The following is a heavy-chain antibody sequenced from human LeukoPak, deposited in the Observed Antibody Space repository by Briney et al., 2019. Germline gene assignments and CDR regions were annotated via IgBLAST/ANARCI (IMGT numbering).Heavy chain of an antibody. CDR2: IDHSGTA. J-gene: IGHJ4*02. CDR1: RGSFSDYF. Sequence: NPSETLSLTSAVYRGSFSDYFWSWIRQPPRMGLEWIGQIDHSGTATYIPSVKSQVTISVDTSRNQSALKVTYVTAADTAVYYCVRGPNDGDQDFDYWGQGALVTVSS. D-gene: IGHD4-17*01. CDR3: VRGPNDGDQDFDY. V-gene: IGHV4-34*01.